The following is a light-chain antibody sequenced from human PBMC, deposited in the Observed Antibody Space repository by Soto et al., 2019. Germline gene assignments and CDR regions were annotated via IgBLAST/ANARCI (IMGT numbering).Light chain of an antibody. Sequence: QSVLTQPPSVSGAPGQRVTISCTGSSSNIGSGYDVHWYQQLPGTAPKLLIYGNSNRPSGVPDRFSGSKSGTSASLAITGLQAEDDADYYCQSYDSSLSGVVFGGETKLTVL. V-gene: IGLV1-40*01. CDR2: GNS. J-gene: IGLJ2*01. CDR1: SSNIGSGYD. CDR3: QSYDSSLSGVV.